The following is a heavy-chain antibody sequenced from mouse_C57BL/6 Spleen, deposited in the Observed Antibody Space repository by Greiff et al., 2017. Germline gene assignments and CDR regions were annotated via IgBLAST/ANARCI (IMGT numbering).Heavy chain of an antibody. CDR2: IYPSDSET. J-gene: IGHJ4*01. V-gene: IGHV1-61*01. CDR1: GYTFTSYW. Sequence: QVQLQQPGAELVRPGSSVKLSCKASGYTFTSYWMDWVKQRPGQGLEWIGNIYPSDSETHYNQKFKDKATLTVDKSSSTAYMQLSSLTSEDSAGFYCARGWLLREDDWGQGTSVTVSS. D-gene: IGHD2-3*01. CDR3: ARGWLLREDD.